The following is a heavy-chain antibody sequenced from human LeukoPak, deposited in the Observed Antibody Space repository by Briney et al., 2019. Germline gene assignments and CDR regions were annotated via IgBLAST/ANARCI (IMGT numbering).Heavy chain of an antibody. CDR3: AREFSGYSYAFDI. CDR1: GYTFTGYY. CDR2: ISAYNGNT. Sequence: ASVKVSCKASGYTFTGYYMHWVRQAPGQGLEWMGWISAYNGNTNYAQKLQGRVTMTTDTSTSTAYMELRSLRSDDTAVYYCAREFSGYSYAFDIWGQGTMVTVSS. D-gene: IGHD5-18*01. J-gene: IGHJ3*02. V-gene: IGHV1-18*04.